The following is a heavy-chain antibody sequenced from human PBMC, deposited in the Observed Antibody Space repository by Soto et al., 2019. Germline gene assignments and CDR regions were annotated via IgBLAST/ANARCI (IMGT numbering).Heavy chain of an antibody. CDR3: AREKHPWVAVPLKQLKTIWWLDP. J-gene: IGHJ5*02. V-gene: IGHV4-34*01. CDR2: VNHSGST. Sequence: PSETLSLTCAGYGGSFSSYSWSWIRQPPGKDLEWIGYVNHSGSTHYNPSLKSRVTISVDTSKNQFSLKLNSVTAADTAVYYCAREKHPWVAVPLKQLKTIWWLDPWGQGTLGTVSP. D-gene: IGHD6-19*01. CDR1: GGSFSSYS.